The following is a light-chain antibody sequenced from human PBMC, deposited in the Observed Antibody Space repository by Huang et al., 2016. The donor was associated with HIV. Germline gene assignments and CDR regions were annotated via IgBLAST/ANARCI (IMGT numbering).Light chain of an antibody. Sequence: DIVMTQTPLSLSVTPGQPASISCKSSQSLLHSDGKTYLYWYLQKPGQSPQLLIYEVSSRVSGVPERFSGSGSGTDFTLKISRVEAEDVGVYYCMQGIHLPITFGQGTRLEI. V-gene: IGKV2-29*02. CDR1: QSLLHSDGKTY. CDR3: MQGIHLPIT. CDR2: EVS. J-gene: IGKJ5*01.